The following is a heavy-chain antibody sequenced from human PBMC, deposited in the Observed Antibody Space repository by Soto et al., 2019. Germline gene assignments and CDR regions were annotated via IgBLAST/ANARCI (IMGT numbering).Heavy chain of an antibody. Sequence: GGSLRLSCAASGFTLSSFAMHWVRQAPGEGLEWVAVISYDGSDKYYADSVKGRFTVSRDNSKSTLFLQMNSLRAEDTAVYYCAKDWRRVWSTYSYYAMDVWGQGTRVTVSS. J-gene: IGHJ6*02. V-gene: IGHV3-30*18. D-gene: IGHD3-3*01. CDR2: ISYDGSDK. CDR3: AKDWRRVWSTYSYYAMDV. CDR1: GFTLSSFA.